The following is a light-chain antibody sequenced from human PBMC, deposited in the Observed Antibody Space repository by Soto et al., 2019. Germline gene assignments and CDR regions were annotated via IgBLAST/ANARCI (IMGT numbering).Light chain of an antibody. CDR1: KSVSSN. J-gene: IGKJ2*02. CDR3: QQYNNWPPWT. V-gene: IGKV3-15*01. Sequence: EIVMTQSPATLSVSPGERATLSCRASKSVSSNLAWYQQKPGQAPRLLIYGASNRATGIPARFSGSGSGTEFTLTISSLQSEDFAVYYCQQYNNWPPWTFGEGTKLEIK. CDR2: GAS.